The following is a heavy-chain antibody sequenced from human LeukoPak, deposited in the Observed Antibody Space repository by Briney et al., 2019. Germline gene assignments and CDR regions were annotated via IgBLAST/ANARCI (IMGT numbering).Heavy chain of an antibody. CDR1: GFTFSRYA. V-gene: IGHV3-30-3*01. J-gene: IGHJ4*02. CDR2: ISYDGSNE. Sequence: QPGGSLRLSCAASGFTFSRYAMHWVRQAPGKGLEWVAVISYDGSNEYYADSVKGRFTISRDSSENTLYLQMNSLRVEDTAVYYCARVGYYSSGPFSYFDYWGQGTLVTVSS. CDR3: ARVGYYSSGPFSYFDY. D-gene: IGHD3-10*01.